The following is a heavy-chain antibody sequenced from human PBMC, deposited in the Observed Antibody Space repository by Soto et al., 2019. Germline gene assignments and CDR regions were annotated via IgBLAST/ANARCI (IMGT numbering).Heavy chain of an antibody. D-gene: IGHD5-12*01. CDR1: GGSISSSSYY. V-gene: IGHV4-39*02. CDR2: IYYSGST. CDR3: ARDGRFVATKAAFDI. Sequence: TSETLSLTCTVSGGSISSSSYYWGWIRQPPGKGLEWIGSIYYSGSTYYNPSLKSRVTMTTDTSTSTAYMELRSLRSDDTAVYYCARDGRFVATKAAFDIWGQGTMVTVSS. J-gene: IGHJ3*02.